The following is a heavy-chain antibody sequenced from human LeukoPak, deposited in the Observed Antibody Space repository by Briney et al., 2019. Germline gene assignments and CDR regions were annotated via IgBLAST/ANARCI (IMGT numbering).Heavy chain of an antibody. J-gene: IGHJ4*02. Sequence: PWESLRLSCLASGLTFSGQWLNWVRQAPGQGLEWVANIKQDGREKYYVDSVKGRFTISRDDGQNSLSLHMNSVRAEDTAVYYCGYTNNFYHWGQGALVVVSS. V-gene: IGHV3-7*01. CDR1: GLTFSGQW. CDR2: IKQDGREK. CDR3: GYTNNFYH. D-gene: IGHD3-16*02.